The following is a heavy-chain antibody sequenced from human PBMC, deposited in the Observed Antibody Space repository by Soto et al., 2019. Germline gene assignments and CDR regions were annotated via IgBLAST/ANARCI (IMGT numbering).Heavy chain of an antibody. V-gene: IGHV1-58*01. J-gene: IGHJ4*01. D-gene: IGHD5-18*01. CDR3: AADAGTAMVTLDY. CDR2: IVVGSGNT. CDR1: GFTFTSSA. Sequence: SVKVSCKASGFTFTSSAVQWVRQARGQRLEWIGWIVVGSGNTNYAQKFQERVTITRDMSTSTAYMELSSLRSEDTAVYYCAADAGTAMVTLDYWAHGTLVPVSS.